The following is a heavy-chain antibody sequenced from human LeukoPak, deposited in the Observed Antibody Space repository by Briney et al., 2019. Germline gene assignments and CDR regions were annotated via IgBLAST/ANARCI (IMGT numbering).Heavy chain of an antibody. Sequence: ASVKVSCKASGYSFTGYYMHWVRQAPGQGLEWMGWINPNSGGTNYAQNFQGRVTMTRDTSISTAYMELSRLSSDDTAVYYCARVRGTGWYYFDYWGQGTLVTVSS. CDR1: GYSFTGYY. V-gene: IGHV1-2*02. J-gene: IGHJ4*02. D-gene: IGHD2-15*01. CDR3: ARVRGTGWYYFDY. CDR2: INPNSGGT.